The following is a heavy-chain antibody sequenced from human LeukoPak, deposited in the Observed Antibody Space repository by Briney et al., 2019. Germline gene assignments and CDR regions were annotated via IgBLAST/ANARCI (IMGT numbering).Heavy chain of an antibody. CDR3: ARDPDYYDSSGYFDY. CDR1: GFTFSSYS. CDR2: ISSSSSYI. J-gene: IGHJ4*02. V-gene: IGHV3-21*01. Sequence: GGSLRLSCAASGFTFSSYSMNWVRQAPGEGLEWVSSISSSSSYIYYADSVKGRFTISRDNAKNSLYLQMNSLRAEDTAVYYCARDPDYYDSSGYFDYWGQGTLVTVSS. D-gene: IGHD3-22*01.